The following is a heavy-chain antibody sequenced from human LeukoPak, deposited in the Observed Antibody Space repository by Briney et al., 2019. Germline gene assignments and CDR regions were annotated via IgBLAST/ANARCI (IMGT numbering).Heavy chain of an antibody. CDR2: ISAGGSTI. D-gene: IGHD3-16*01. CDR3: ARDWGIGDNFDY. CDR1: GFTFSSYE. J-gene: IGHJ4*02. V-gene: IGHV3-48*03. Sequence: GGSLRLSCAASGFTFSSYEMNWVRQAPGRGLEWVSYISAGGSTIYYADSAKGRFTIFRDNAENSLYLQMNSLRAEDTAVYYCARDWGIGDNFDYWGQGTLVTVSS.